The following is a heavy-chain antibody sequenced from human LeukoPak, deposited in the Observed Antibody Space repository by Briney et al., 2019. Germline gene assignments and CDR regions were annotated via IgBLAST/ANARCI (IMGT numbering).Heavy chain of an antibody. CDR3: AKDYAYSGYDGEGAFDI. V-gene: IGHV3-30*18. Sequence: GRSLRLSCAASGFTFSSYGMHWVRQAPGKGLEWVAVISYDGSNKYYADSVKGRFTISRDNSKNTLYLQMNSLRAEDTAVYYCAKDYAYSGYDGEGAFDIWGQGTMVTVS. D-gene: IGHD5-12*01. CDR1: GFTFSSYG. CDR2: ISYDGSNK. J-gene: IGHJ3*02.